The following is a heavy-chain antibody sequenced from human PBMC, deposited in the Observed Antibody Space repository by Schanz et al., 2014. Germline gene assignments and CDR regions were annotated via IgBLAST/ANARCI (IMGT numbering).Heavy chain of an antibody. CDR3: VTTWTTVPTRPLEY. CDR1: LFTFISYA. V-gene: IGHV3-23*01. D-gene: IGHD4-17*01. Sequence: ASLFTFISYAMSWVRQSPGKGQECVSVISGSGAPTYYADSVKVRFTISRDNPRNTVYFQMRSLRAEETAVHYRVTTWTTVPTRPLEYRGQRTL. CDR2: ISGSGAPT. J-gene: IGHJ4*02.